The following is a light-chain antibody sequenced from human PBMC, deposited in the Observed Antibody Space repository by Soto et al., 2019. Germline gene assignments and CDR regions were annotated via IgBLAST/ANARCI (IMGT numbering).Light chain of an antibody. CDR2: EVS. V-gene: IGLV2-14*01. J-gene: IGLJ1*01. CDR1: SSDGGGYDY. CDR3: SSYTSRSSYV. Sequence: QSALTQPASVSGSPGQTITISCTGTSSDGGGYDYVSWYQQHPGKAPKLMISEVSNRPSGVANRFSGSKSGNTASLTISGLQADDEADYYCSSYTSRSSYVFGTGTKLTVL.